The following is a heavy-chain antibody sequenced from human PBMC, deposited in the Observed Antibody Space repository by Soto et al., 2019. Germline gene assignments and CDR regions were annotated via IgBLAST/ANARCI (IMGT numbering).Heavy chain of an antibody. CDR3: AKNGQPPYYYYGLDV. Sequence: QGQLVQSEAEVKKPGASVKVSCKASGYPFTTYGISWVRQAPGQGLEWMGWISGYNGDTNYAQKFQGRVTMTIATSTGTAYMEVRSLTSDDTAVYYCAKNGQPPYYYYGLDVWGQGTKVTVSS. CDR2: ISGYNGDT. D-gene: IGHD2-8*01. CDR1: GYPFTTYG. V-gene: IGHV1-18*01. J-gene: IGHJ6*02.